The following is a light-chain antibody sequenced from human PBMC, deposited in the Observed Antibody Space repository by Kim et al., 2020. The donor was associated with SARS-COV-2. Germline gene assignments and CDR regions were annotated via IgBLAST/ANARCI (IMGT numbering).Light chain of an antibody. CDR1: SSDVGGYNY. V-gene: IGLV2-14*03. Sequence: GQSITISVTGTSSDVGGYNYVSWYQHHPGKAPKFMIYDVSKRPSGVSNRFSGSKSGNTASLTISGLQAEDEADYYCSSYTSSSTWVFGGGTQLTVL. J-gene: IGLJ3*02. CDR2: DVS. CDR3: SSYTSSSTWV.